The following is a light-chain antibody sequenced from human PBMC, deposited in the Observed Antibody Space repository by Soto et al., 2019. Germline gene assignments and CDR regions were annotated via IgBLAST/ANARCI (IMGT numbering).Light chain of an antibody. V-gene: IGKV1-9*01. CDR1: QGISSY. CDR3: QQFSSYPRT. CDR2: AAS. Sequence: DIQLTQSPSFLSASVGDRVTITCRASQGISSYLAWYQQKPGKAPKLLIYAASTLQSGVPSRFSGSGSGTDFTLTISSLQPEDFASYYCQQFSSYPRTFGQGTKLEI. J-gene: IGKJ2*01.